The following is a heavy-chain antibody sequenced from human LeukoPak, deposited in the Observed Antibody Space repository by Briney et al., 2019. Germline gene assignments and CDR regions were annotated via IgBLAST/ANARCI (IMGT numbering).Heavy chain of an antibody. CDR1: GYTFTGYY. V-gene: IGHV1-8*02. CDR3: ARGRYCSGGSCLSPLHY. D-gene: IGHD2-15*01. Sequence: ASVKVSCKASGYTFTGYYMHWVRQAPGQGLEWMGWINPNSGNTGYAQKFQGRVTMTRNTSISTAYMELSSLRSEDTAVYYCARGRYCSGGSCLSPLHYWGQGTLVTVSS. CDR2: INPNSGNT. J-gene: IGHJ4*02.